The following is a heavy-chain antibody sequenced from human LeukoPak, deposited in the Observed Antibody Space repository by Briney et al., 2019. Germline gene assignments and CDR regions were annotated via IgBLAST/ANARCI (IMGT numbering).Heavy chain of an antibody. Sequence: GGSLRLSCAASGFTFSRYAMSWVRQAPGKGLEWVGFIRSKDYGGTIEYAASVKGRFTISRDDSKSIAYLQMNTLKTEDTGVYYCTRGREYSNYWGQGTLVTVTS. CDR2: IRSKDYGGTI. D-gene: IGHD2/OR15-2a*01. J-gene: IGHJ4*02. CDR3: TRGREYSNY. CDR1: GFTFSRYA. V-gene: IGHV3-49*04.